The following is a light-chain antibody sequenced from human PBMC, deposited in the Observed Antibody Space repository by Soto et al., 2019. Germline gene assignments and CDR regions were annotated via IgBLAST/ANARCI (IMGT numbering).Light chain of an antibody. Sequence: EIVMTQSPATLSVSPGERATFSCRASQSVSSNLAWYQQKPGQAPRLLIYGASIRATGIPARFSGSGSGTEFTLPISSLQPQDVAVYYCQHYTNWPPWTFGQGTKVDIK. CDR2: GAS. J-gene: IGKJ1*01. V-gene: IGKV3-15*01. CDR1: QSVSSN. CDR3: QHYTNWPPWT.